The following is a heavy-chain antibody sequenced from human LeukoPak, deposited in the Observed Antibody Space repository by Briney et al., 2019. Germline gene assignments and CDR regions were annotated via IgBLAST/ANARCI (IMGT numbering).Heavy chain of an antibody. Sequence: GGSLRLSCAASGFFFSNYGMHWVRQAPGKGLDWVAVVSDDGSHKQYADSVKGRFTVSRDNSEKTLYLQMNSLRAEDTAVYYCARESYYDILTGDLAGAIDAFDIWGQGTMITVSS. D-gene: IGHD3-9*01. CDR3: ARESYYDILTGDLAGAIDAFDI. V-gene: IGHV3-30*03. CDR2: VSDDGSHK. CDR1: GFFFSNYG. J-gene: IGHJ3*02.